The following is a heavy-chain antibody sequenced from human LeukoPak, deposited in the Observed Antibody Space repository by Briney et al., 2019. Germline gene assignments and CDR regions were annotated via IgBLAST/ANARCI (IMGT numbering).Heavy chain of an antibody. CDR2: IDPSDSYT. J-gene: IGHJ5*02. V-gene: IGHV5-10-1*01. D-gene: IGHD2-2*01. CDR3: ARETDQLGYCSSTSCYLYWFDP. CDR1: GYSFTSYW. Sequence: GESLKISCKGSGYSFTSYWISWVRQMPGKGLEWMGRIDPSDSYTNYNPSFQGHVTISADKSISTAYLQWSSLKASDTAMYYCARETDQLGYCSSTSCYLYWFDPWGQGTLVTVSS.